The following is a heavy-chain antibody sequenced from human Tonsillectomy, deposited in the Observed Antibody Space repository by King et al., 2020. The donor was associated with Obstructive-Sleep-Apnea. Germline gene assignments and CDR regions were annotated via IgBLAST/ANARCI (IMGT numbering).Heavy chain of an antibody. CDR2: INPSGGST. V-gene: IGHV1-46*01. CDR3: ARQAGGFVN. J-gene: IGHJ4*02. Sequence: QLVQSGAEVKKPGASVKVSCKASGYTFTTLYMHWVRQAPGQGLEWMGLINPSGGSTTYAQNFQGRVTMTRDTSTSTVFMELSSLRPEDTAVYYCARQAGGFVNWGQGTLVTVSS. D-gene: IGHD3-16*01. CDR1: GYTFTTLY.